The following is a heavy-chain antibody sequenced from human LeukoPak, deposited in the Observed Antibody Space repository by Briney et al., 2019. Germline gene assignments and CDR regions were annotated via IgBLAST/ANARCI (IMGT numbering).Heavy chain of an antibody. CDR1: GFTFSSYA. CDR2: VSGSGGST. Sequence: PGGSLRLSCAASGFTFSSYAMNGVRQAPGKGLEWVSTVSGSGGSTYYAYSVKGRFTISRDNSKNTLYLQMNSLRAEDTAIYYCTKLGGAYSGYEIDYWGQGTLVTVSS. J-gene: IGHJ4*02. V-gene: IGHV3-23*01. CDR3: TKLGGAYSGYEIDY. D-gene: IGHD5-12*01.